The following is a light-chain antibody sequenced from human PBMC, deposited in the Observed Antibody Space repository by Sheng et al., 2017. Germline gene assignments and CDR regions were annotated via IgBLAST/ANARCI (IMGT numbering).Light chain of an antibody. Sequence: EIVLTQSPGTLSLSQGERATLSCRASQSIQNYLAWYQQKPGQAPRLLIYDTSRQGHWHPSQVQWQWGLGQTSLSPSAALEPEDFAVYYCQQRKNWPSITFGQGTRLEI. J-gene: IGKJ5*01. CDR3: QQRKNWPSIT. V-gene: IGKV3-11*01. CDR1: QSIQNY. CDR2: DTS.